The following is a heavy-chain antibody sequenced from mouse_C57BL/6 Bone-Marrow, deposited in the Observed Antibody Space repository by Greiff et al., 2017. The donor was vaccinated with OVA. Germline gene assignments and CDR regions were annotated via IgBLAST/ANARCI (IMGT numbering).Heavy chain of an antibody. CDR1: GYTFTGYW. J-gene: IGHJ1*03. D-gene: IGHD1-1*01. CDR2: ILPGSGST. CDR3: ASLYYYGSSPYWYFDV. Sequence: QVQLQQSGAELMKPGASVKLSCKATGYTFTGYWIEWVKQRPGHGLEWIGEILPGSGSTTYNGKFTGKATFTEDTSSNTAYMQLSSLTTEDSAIYYCASLYYYGSSPYWYFDVWGTGTTVTGSS. V-gene: IGHV1-9*01.